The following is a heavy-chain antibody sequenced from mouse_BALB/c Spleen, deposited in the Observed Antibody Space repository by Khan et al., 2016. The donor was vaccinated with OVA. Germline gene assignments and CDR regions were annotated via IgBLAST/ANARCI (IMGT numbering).Heavy chain of an antibody. J-gene: IGHJ3*01. CDR1: GYSITSGYY. CDR2: KVYDGTN. V-gene: IGHV3-6*02. Sequence: QLQESGPGLVKPSQSLSLTCSVTGYSITSGYYWNWIRQFPGNKLEWMGYKVYDGTNNYTPYLKNRISITRDTSKNQSFLQFNSVTTEDTATYYRPRGGRWFTHWGQGTLVTVSA. D-gene: IGHD3-3*01. CDR3: PRGGRWFTH.